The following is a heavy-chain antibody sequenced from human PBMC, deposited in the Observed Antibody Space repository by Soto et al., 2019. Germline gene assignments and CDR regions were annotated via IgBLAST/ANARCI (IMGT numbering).Heavy chain of an antibody. J-gene: IGHJ5*02. CDR2: ITWNSDIR. Sequence: EVQLVESGGGLVQPGRSLRLYCAASGFNFDAYAMHWVRQGPGKGLEWVSSITWNSDIRGYADSVKGRFTISRDNGKSSLYLQMNSVRVEDTAFYFCARGTANGPLYNGFDPWGQGTLVTVSS. CDR1: GFNFDAYA. V-gene: IGHV3-9*01. D-gene: IGHD2-8*01. CDR3: ARGTANGPLYNGFDP.